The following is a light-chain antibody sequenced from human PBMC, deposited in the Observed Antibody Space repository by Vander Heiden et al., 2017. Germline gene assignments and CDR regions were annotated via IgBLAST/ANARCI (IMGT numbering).Light chain of an antibody. J-gene: IGKJ5*01. V-gene: IGKV1-8*01. CDR2: GAS. CDR3: QHDYTYPRT. CDR1: QGISTY. Sequence: IRLTQSTSSVSASTGDRVTITCRASQGISTYLSWFQQKQGKAPKLLIYGASTLQSGVPSRFSGSGSGTDFTLTISNLQSEDFATYYCQHDYTYPRTFGQGTRLDIK.